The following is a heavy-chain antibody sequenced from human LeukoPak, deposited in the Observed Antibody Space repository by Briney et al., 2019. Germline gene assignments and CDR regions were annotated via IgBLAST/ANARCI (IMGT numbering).Heavy chain of an antibody. CDR3: ARDHQGGSYLLYYYYYMDV. D-gene: IGHD1-26*01. CDR1: GFTFSSYS. CDR2: ISSSSSYI. V-gene: IGHV3-21*01. J-gene: IGHJ6*03. Sequence: PGGSLRLSCAASGFTFSSYSMNWVRQAPGKGLEWVSSISSSSSYIYYADSVKGRFTISRDNAKNSLYLQMNSLRAEDTAVYYCARDHQGGSYLLYYYYYMDVWGKGTTVTISS.